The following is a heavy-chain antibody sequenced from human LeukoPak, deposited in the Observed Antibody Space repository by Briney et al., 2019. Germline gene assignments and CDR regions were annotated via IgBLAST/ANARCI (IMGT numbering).Heavy chain of an antibody. J-gene: IGHJ4*02. V-gene: IGHV3-23*01. Sequence: GGSLRLSCAASGFTFSSYAMTWVRQAPGTGLEWVSTVSGSGGSTYYADSVKGRFTISRDNSKNTLYLQMNSLRAEDTAVYYCARSIAVAGTFDYWGQGTLVTVSS. CDR1: GFTFSSYA. D-gene: IGHD6-19*01. CDR3: ARSIAVAGTFDY. CDR2: VSGSGGST.